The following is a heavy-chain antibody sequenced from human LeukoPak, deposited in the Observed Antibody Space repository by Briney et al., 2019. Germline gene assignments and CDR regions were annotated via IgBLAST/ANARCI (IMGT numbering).Heavy chain of an antibody. CDR2: IYYSGSS. CDR3: ARNRDGYNSFDY. CDR1: GYSISSGYY. J-gene: IGHJ4*02. D-gene: IGHD5-24*01. Sequence: SETLSLTCTVSGYSISSGYYWGWIRQHPGKGLEWIGYIYYSGSSYYNPSLRSRVTISVDTSKNHFSLKLSSVTAADTAVYYCARNRDGYNSFDYWGQGTLVTVSS. V-gene: IGHV4-31*03.